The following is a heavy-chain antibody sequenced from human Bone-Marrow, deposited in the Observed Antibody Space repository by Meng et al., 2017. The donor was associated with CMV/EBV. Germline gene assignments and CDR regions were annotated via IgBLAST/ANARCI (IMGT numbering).Heavy chain of an antibody. D-gene: IGHD2-2*01. V-gene: IGHV1-69*05. CDR1: GGTFSSYA. Sequence: SVKVSCKASGGTFSSYAISWVRQAPGQGLEWMGGIIPSFGTANYAQKFQGRVTITTDESTSTACMELSSPRSEDTAVYYCASRYCSSTSCYFSKYYYGMDVWGQGTTVTVSS. CDR3: ASRYCSSTSCYFSKYYYGMDV. CDR2: IIPSFGTA. J-gene: IGHJ6*02.